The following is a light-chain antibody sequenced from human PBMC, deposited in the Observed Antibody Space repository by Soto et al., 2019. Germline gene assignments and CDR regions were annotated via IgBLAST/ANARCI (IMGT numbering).Light chain of an antibody. J-gene: IGLJ2*01. Sequence: QSVLTQPPSVSGAPGQRVTISCTGSRFNIGTYDVNWYQQHPGTAPKLLIHGNTNRPSGVPDRFSGSKSGTSASLAITGLQADDEAEYYCQSYDSSLSGGVFGGGTKLTVL. V-gene: IGLV1-40*01. CDR1: RFNIGTYD. CDR2: GNT. CDR3: QSYDSSLSGGV.